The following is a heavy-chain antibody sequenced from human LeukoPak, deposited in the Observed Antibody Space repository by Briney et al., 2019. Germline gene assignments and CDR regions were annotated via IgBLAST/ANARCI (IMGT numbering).Heavy chain of an antibody. J-gene: IGHJ4*02. CDR3: ARAVAGLYFDY. V-gene: IGHV3-53*01. CDR2: LYTDGKT. D-gene: IGHD6-19*01. CDR1: GFIVGRND. Sequence: PGGSLRLSCAVSGFIVGRNDMAWVRQAPGKGLQWVSVLYTDGKTFYEDSMKGRFTISRDNSKNTLNLQINNLRDDDTAVYYCARAVAGLYFDYWGQGILVTVSS.